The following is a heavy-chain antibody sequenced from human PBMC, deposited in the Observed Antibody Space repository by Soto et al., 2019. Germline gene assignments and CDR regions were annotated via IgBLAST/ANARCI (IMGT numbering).Heavy chain of an antibody. V-gene: IGHV1-3*01. CDR2: INAGNGNT. Sequence: ASVKVSCKASGYTFTSYAMHWVRQAPGQRLEWMGWINAGNGNTKYSQKFQGRVTLTRDTSASTAYMELSSLRSEDTAVYYCAREKRKYQLLWFDPWGQGTLVTVSS. CDR1: GYTFTSYA. D-gene: IGHD2-2*01. J-gene: IGHJ5*02. CDR3: AREKRKYQLLWFDP.